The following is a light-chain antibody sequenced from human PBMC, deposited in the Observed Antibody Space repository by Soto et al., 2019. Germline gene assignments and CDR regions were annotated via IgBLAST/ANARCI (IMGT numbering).Light chain of an antibody. CDR3: QVWDGATDRPV. CDR1: DSGSKS. Sequence: SSELTQSPSLSVAPGETATITCGGTDSGSKSVHWYQQRPGRAPIMVISYDSVRPSGIPERFSGSNSGSTATLTISGVEVGDEADYYCQVWDGATDRPVFGGGTKLTVL. V-gene: IGLV3-21*01. J-gene: IGLJ2*01. CDR2: YDS.